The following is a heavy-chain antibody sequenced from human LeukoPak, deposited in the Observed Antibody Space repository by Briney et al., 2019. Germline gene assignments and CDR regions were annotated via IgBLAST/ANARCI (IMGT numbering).Heavy chain of an antibody. CDR3: ARDVGSSGWYADYYYYMDV. CDR2: ISAYNGNT. Sequence: ASVKVSCKASGYTFTSYGISWVRQAPGQGLEWMGWISAYNGNTNYAQKLQGRVTMTTDTSTSTAYMELRSLRSDDTAVYYCARDVGSSGWYADYYYYMDVWGKGTTVTVSS. D-gene: IGHD6-19*01. CDR1: GYTFTSYG. J-gene: IGHJ6*03. V-gene: IGHV1-18*01.